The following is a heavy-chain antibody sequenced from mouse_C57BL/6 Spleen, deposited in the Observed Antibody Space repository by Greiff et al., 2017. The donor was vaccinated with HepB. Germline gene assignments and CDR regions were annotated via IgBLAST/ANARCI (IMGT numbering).Heavy chain of an antibody. J-gene: IGHJ1*03. CDR1: GFSFNTYA. D-gene: IGHD1-1*01. CDR2: IRSKSNNYAT. Sequence: EVKLVESGGGLVQPKGSLKLSCAASGFSFNTYAMNWVRQAPGKGLEWVARIRSKSNNYATYYADSVKDRFTISRDDSESMLYLQMNNLKTEDTAMYYCVSHITTENWYFDVWGTGTTVTVSS. CDR3: VSHITTENWYFDV. V-gene: IGHV10-1*01.